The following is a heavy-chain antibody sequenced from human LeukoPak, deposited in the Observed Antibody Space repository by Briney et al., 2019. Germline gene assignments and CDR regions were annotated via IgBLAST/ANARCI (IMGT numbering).Heavy chain of an antibody. J-gene: IGHJ4*02. Sequence: GGSLRLSCAASGFTFSDYYMNWIRQAPGKGLEWVSVIDSGGSTYYADSVKGRFTISRDKSRNTLYLQMNSLRAEDTAVYYCARDSGDGDPTDYWGQGTLVTVSS. V-gene: IGHV3-53*01. CDR2: IDSGGST. CDR3: ARDSGDGDPTDY. D-gene: IGHD4-17*01. CDR1: GFTFSDYY.